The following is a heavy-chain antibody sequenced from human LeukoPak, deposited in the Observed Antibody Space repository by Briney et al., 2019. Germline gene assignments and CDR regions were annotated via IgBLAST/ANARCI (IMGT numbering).Heavy chain of an antibody. CDR3: ARVGAMATFDY. CDR1: GGSISSYY. CDR2: IYYSGST. D-gene: IGHD5-18*01. Sequence: ESGPTLVKPSETLSLTCTVSGGSISSYYWSWIRRPPGKGLEWIGYIYYSGSTNYNPSLKSRVTISVDTSKNQFSLKLSSVTAADTAVYYCARVGAMATFDYWGQGTLVTVSS. V-gene: IGHV4-59*12. J-gene: IGHJ4*02.